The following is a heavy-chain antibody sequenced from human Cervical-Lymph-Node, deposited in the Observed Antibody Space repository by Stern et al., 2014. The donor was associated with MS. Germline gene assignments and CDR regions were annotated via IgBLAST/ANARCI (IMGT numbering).Heavy chain of an antibody. CDR1: GFTFSSYG. CDR3: ARPSDTAMGVFDY. D-gene: IGHD5-18*01. Sequence: VQLVESGGGVVQPGRSLRLSCAASGFTFSSYGMHWVRQAPGKGLEWVAVIWYDGSNKYYADSVKGRFTISRDNSKNTLYLQMNSLRAEDTAVYYCARPSDTAMGVFDYWGQGTLVTVSS. J-gene: IGHJ4*02. V-gene: IGHV3-33*01. CDR2: IWYDGSNK.